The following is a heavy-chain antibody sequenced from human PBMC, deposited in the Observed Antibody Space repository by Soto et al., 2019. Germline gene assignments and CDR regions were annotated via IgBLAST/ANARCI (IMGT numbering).Heavy chain of an antibody. V-gene: IGHV1-8*01. CDR1: GYTFTSYD. D-gene: IGHD1-20*01. CDR2: MNPNSGYT. CDR3: VRYKEYYFGMDV. Sequence: ASVKVSCKASGYTFTSYDIHWVRQATGQGLEWVGWMNPNSGYTNYAQKLQGRVAMTRDNSKTTAYMELSSLRSEDTAVYYCVRYKEYYFGMDVWGQGTTVTVS. J-gene: IGHJ6*02.